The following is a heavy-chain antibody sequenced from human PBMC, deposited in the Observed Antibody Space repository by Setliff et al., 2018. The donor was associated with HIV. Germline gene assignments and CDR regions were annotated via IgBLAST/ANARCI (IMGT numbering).Heavy chain of an antibody. J-gene: IGHJ4*02. V-gene: IGHV4-61*02. D-gene: IGHD5-12*01. Sequence: SETLSLTCTVSGGSIGSGSYYWSWIRQPAGKGLEWIGRIHTSGSTNYNPSLKSRVTISVDTSKNQFSLNLSSVTAADTAIYYCARDWGYIAATPDYWGQGTRVTVSS. CDR1: GGSIGSGSYY. CDR2: IHTSGST. CDR3: ARDWGYIAATPDY.